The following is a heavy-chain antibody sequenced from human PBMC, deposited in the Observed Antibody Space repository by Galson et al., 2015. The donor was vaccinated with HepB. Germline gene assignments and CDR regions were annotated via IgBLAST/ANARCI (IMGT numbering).Heavy chain of an antibody. J-gene: IGHJ3*01. CDR1: GGSISSSSYY. CDR2: IYYSGST. D-gene: IGHD5-12*01. V-gene: IGHV4-39*01. Sequence: ETLSLTCTVSGGSISSSSYYWGWIRQPPGKGLEWIGSIYYSGSTYYNPSLKSRVSISVDTSKNQFSLRLSFVTAADTAVYYCARLRGDAFDFWGQGTMVTVSS. CDR3: ARLRGDAFDF.